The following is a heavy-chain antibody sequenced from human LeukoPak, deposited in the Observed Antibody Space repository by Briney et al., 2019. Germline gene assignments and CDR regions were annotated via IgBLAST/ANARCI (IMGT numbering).Heavy chain of an antibody. Sequence: SETLSLTCTVSGGFISSYYCTWIRQPPGKGLEWIGYIYSSGSTSYSPSLKSRVTMSVDTSKNQFSLKLSSVTAADTAVYYCARVVTMVRGVIINWFDPWGQGTLVTVSS. CDR3: ARVVTMVRGVIINWFDP. CDR1: GGFISSYY. J-gene: IGHJ5*02. CDR2: IYSSGST. D-gene: IGHD3-10*01. V-gene: IGHV4-59*08.